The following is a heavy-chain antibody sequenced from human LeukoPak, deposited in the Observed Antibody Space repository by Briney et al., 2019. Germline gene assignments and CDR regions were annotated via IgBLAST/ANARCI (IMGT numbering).Heavy chain of an antibody. CDR1: GFTFSSYG. D-gene: IGHD3-10*02. J-gene: IGHJ6*04. Sequence: GGSLRLSCAASGFTFSSYGMSWVRQAPEKGLKWVSAISGRGESTYYADSVKDRFTISRDNSKNTLYLQMNSLRAEDTAVYYCAELGITMIGGVWGKGTTVTISS. V-gene: IGHV3-23*01. CDR3: AELGITMIGGV. CDR2: ISGRGEST.